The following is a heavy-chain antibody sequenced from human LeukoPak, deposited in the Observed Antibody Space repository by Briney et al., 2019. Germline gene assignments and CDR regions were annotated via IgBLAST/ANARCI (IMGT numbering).Heavy chain of an antibody. CDR3: AKDLLSI. V-gene: IGHV3-30*18. CDR2: ISYDGSSK. J-gene: IGHJ4*02. CDR1: GFPFNNYG. D-gene: IGHD3-3*02. Sequence: GGSLRLSCAASGFPFNNYGMHWVRHATGKGLEWVAFISYDGSSKNYADSVKGRFTISTDNSKNTLYLQMNSLRPEDTAVYYCAKDLLSIWGQGTLVTVSS.